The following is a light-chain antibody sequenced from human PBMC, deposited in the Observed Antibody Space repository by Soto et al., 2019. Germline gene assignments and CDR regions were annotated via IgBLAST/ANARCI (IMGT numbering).Light chain of an antibody. CDR2: EVT. CDR3: SSYAGSNILV. V-gene: IGLV2-8*01. J-gene: IGLJ3*02. Sequence: QSALTQPPSASGSPGQSVTISCTGTSSDVGGYNYVSWYQQHPGKVPKLMIYEVTKRPSGVPDRFSGSTSGNTASLTVSGLQAEDEADYYCSSYAGSNILVFGGGTKLTVL. CDR1: SSDVGGYNY.